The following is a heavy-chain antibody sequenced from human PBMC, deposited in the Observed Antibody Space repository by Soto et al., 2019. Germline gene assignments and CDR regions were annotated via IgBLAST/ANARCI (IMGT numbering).Heavy chain of an antibody. CDR3: ATRSGDYVGWFDP. J-gene: IGHJ5*02. D-gene: IGHD4-17*01. CDR1: GGSFSGYY. CDR2: INHSGST. Sequence: PSETLSLTCAVYGGSFSGYYWSWIRQPPGKGLEWIGEINHSGSTNYNPSLKSRVTISVDTSKNQFSLKLSSVTAADTAVYYCATRSGDYVGWFDPWGQGTRVTVSS. V-gene: IGHV4-34*01.